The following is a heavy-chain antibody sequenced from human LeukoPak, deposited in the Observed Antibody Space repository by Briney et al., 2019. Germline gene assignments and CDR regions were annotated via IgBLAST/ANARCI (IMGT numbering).Heavy chain of an antibody. Sequence: GGSLRLSCAASGFTFSSFAMSWVRQTPGKGLEWVSSTSSSGRNTYYADSVKGRFTISRDNSENTLYLQVSSLRAEDTAMYYCAKRDRPCSGDCSAPYYFDYWGQGTLVTVSS. CDR1: GFTFSSFA. D-gene: IGHD2-21*02. J-gene: IGHJ4*02. CDR3: AKRDRPCSGDCSAPYYFDY. V-gene: IGHV3-23*01. CDR2: TSSSGRNT.